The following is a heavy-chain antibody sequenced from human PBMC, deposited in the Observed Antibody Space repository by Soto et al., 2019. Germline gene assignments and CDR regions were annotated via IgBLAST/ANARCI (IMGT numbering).Heavy chain of an antibody. CDR3: ARYIASVGPRAIDAFDV. V-gene: IGHV1-3*01. CDR2: INPANGNT. J-gene: IGHJ3*01. Sequence: QVQLVQSGAALKKPGASVNISCQASGFTFSDTLINWVRQGPGQRLEWMGWINPANGNTRYSEPFQGRVTMSRLSSASTAYVALSDLTSEDTAVYHCARYIASVGPRAIDAFDVWGQGTMITVSS. CDR1: GFTFSDTL. D-gene: IGHD6-13*01.